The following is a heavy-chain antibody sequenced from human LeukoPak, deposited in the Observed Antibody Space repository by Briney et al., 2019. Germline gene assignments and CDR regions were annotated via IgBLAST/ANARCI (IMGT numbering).Heavy chain of an antibody. CDR1: GYIFTGYY. V-gene: IGHV1-2*02. D-gene: IGHD6-13*01. J-gene: IGHJ4*02. CDR3: ARMYSSSWYVNYFDY. Sequence: ASVKVSCKASGYIFTGYYIHWVRQAPGQGLEWMGWINPHSGGTNYAQKFQGRVTITADESTSTAYMELSGLRSEDTAVYYCARMYSSSWYVNYFDYWGQGTLVTVSS. CDR2: INPHSGGT.